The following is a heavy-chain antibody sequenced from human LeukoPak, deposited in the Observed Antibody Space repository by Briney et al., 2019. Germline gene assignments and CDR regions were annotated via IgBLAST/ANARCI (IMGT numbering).Heavy chain of an antibody. V-gene: IGHV1-18*01. D-gene: IGHD3-16*01. CDR1: GYTFTSYG. CDR2: ISAYNGNT. J-gene: IGHJ3*01. Sequence: ASVKVSCKASGYTFTSYGISWVRQAPGQGLEWMGWISAYNGNTNYAQKLQGRVTMTTDTSTSTAYMELRSLRSDDTAVYYCAREGAATGGGSREAFDVWGQGTMVTVYS. CDR3: AREGAATGGGSREAFDV.